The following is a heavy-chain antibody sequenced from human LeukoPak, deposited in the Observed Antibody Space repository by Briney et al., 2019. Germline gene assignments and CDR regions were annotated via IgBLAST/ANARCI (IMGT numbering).Heavy chain of an antibody. J-gene: IGHJ4*02. CDR2: ITSDGSTT. V-gene: IGHV3-74*01. D-gene: IGHD2-2*01. CDR1: GFTFSNYW. Sequence: PGGSLRLSCAASGFTFSNYWMHWVRQPPGKGLVWVSRITSDGSTTSYADSVKGRFTISRDNAKNTLSLQMTTLRVEDTAGYYGARYNERYHAVDYWGQGTLVTVSS. CDR3: ARYNERYHAVDY.